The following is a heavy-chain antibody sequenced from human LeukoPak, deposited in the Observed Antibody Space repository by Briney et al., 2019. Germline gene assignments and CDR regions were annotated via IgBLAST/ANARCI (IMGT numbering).Heavy chain of an antibody. Sequence: TGGSLRLSCAASGFTFTSYSMNWVRQAPGKGLEWVSTISGGGGSTYYADSVKGRFTISRDNSKNTLCLQVNSLRAEDTAVYYCAKGGKWDVTPFDYWGQGTLVTVSS. J-gene: IGHJ4*02. D-gene: IGHD1-26*01. CDR2: ISGGGGST. CDR1: GFTFTSYS. V-gene: IGHV3-23*01. CDR3: AKGGKWDVTPFDY.